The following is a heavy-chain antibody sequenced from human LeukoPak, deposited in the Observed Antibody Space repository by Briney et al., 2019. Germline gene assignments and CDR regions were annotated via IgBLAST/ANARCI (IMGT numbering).Heavy chain of an antibody. V-gene: IGHV1-8*02. CDR2: MNPNSGNT. D-gene: IGHD2-15*01. J-gene: IGHJ6*02. Sequence: ASVKVSCKASGYTFTSYGISWVRQATGQGLEWMGWMNPNSGNTGYAQKFQGRVTMTRNTSISTAYMELSSLRSEDTAVYYCARVPVSYCSGGSCFQYYYYYYGMDVWGQGTTVAVSS. CDR3: ARVPVSYCSGGSCFQYYYYYYGMDV. CDR1: GYTFTSYG.